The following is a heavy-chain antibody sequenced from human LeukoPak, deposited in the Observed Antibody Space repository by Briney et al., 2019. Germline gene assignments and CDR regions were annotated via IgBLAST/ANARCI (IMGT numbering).Heavy chain of an antibody. V-gene: IGHV3-20*04. CDR1: GFTFHDYG. J-gene: IGHJ4*02. Sequence: GGSLRLSCAASGFTFHDYGMSGVRQAPGKGLEWVSGINWNGGSTGYVDSVKGRFTISRDNAKRSLYLKMNSLRAEDTALYYCARALTYCSSTSCGPGYFDYWGQGTLVTVSS. CDR3: ARALTYCSSTSCGPGYFDY. D-gene: IGHD2-2*01. CDR2: INWNGGST.